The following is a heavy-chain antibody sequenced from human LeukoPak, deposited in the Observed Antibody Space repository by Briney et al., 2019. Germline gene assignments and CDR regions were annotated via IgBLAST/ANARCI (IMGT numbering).Heavy chain of an antibody. D-gene: IGHD6-13*01. CDR2: FDPEDGET. V-gene: IGHV1-24*01. J-gene: IGHJ6*03. CDR3: ATGWHSSPTYYYYYYMDV. Sequence: ASVKVSCKVSGYTLTELSMHWVRQAPGKGLEWMGGFDPEDGETIYAQKFQGRVTMTEDTSTDTAYMELSSLRSEDTAVYYCATGWHSSPTYYYYYYMDVWGKGTTVTVSS. CDR1: GYTLTELS.